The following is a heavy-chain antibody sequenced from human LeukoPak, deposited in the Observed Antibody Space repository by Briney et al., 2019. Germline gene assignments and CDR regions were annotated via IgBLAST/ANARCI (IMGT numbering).Heavy chain of an antibody. CDR1: GFTFSSYS. J-gene: IGHJ4*02. D-gene: IGHD3-10*01. Sequence: GGSLRLSCAASGFTFSSYSMNWVRQAPGKGLEWVSSISSSSSYIYYADSVKGRFTISRDNAKNSLYLQMNSLRAEDTAVYYCARGRGFGELLDYWGQGTLVTVSS. CDR3: ARGRGFGELLDY. CDR2: ISSSSSYI. V-gene: IGHV3-21*04.